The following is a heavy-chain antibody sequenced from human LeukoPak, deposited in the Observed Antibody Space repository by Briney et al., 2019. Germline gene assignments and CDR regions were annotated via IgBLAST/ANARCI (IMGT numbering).Heavy chain of an antibody. D-gene: IGHD5-18*01. CDR1: GFSFEDYG. CDR3: AKHLRATNTYVFYGLDV. Sequence: PGGSLRLSCEVSGFSFEDYGMHWVRQAPGKGLEWVSSINYNGDKTDYADSVKGRFTVSRDNAKKSLYLQMSSLRPEDTALYYCAKHLRATNTYVFYGLDVWGPGTMVTVSS. V-gene: IGHV3-9*01. CDR2: INYNGDKT. J-gene: IGHJ6*02.